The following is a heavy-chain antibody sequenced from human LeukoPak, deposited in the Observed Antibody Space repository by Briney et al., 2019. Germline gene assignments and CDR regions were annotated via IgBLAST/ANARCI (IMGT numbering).Heavy chain of an antibody. CDR1: GFTFTTSN. Sequence: PGGSLRLSCAASGFTFTTSNMNWVRQAPGKGLEWVSGISGSGGSTYYAESVKGRCTISRDNSKKTLFLQMNSLRAEDTAVYYCAKGSNNYPDNFDYWGQGTLVTVSS. CDR2: ISGSGGST. CDR3: AKGSNNYPDNFDY. J-gene: IGHJ4*02. D-gene: IGHD1-1*01. V-gene: IGHV3-23*01.